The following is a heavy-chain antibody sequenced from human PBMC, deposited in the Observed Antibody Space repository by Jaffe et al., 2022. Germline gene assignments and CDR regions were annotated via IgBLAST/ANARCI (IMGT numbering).Heavy chain of an antibody. CDR3: ATPLDCSGGSCYYGAFDY. CDR2: FDPEDGET. CDR1: GYTLTELS. Sequence: QVQLVQSGAEVKKPGASVKVSCKVSGYTLTELSMHWVRQAPGKGLEWMGGFDPEDGETIYAQKFQGRVTMTEDTSTDTAYMELSSLRSEDTAVYYCATPLDCSGGSCYYGAFDYWGQGTLVTVSS. J-gene: IGHJ4*02. D-gene: IGHD2-15*01. V-gene: IGHV1-24*01.